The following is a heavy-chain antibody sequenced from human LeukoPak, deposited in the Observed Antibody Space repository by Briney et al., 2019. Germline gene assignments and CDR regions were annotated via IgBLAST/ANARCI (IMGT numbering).Heavy chain of an antibody. D-gene: IGHD2-21*01. CDR2: MNPNSGNT. Sequence: ASVKVSCEASGYTFTSYDINWVRQATGQGLEWMGWMNPNSGNTGYAQKFQGRVTMTRNTSISTAYMELSSLRSEDTAVYYCARGQWDGERYYFDYWGQGTLVTVSS. CDR1: GYTFTSYD. CDR3: ARGQWDGERYYFDY. V-gene: IGHV1-8*01. J-gene: IGHJ4*02.